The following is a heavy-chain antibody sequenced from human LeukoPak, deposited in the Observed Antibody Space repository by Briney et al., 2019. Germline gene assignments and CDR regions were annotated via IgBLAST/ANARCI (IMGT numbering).Heavy chain of an antibody. V-gene: IGHV1-69*08. J-gene: IGHJ5*02. D-gene: IGHD6-13*01. CDR3: TRVNLRGSNYNWFDP. CDR2: IIPVIVSA. CDR1: GGTFNSHI. Sequence: SVKVSCKTSGGTFNSHIFGWVRQAPGQGLDWMGRIIPVIVSALYAQKFQGRVTIGADKSTTTAYMELRSLTYEDTALYYCTRVNLRGSNYNWFDPWGQGTQVTVAS.